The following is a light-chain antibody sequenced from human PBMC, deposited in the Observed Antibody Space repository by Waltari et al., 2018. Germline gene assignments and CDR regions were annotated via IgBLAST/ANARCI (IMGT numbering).Light chain of an antibody. CDR2: GKN. Sequence: SSELTQDPAVSVALGQTVRITCQGDSLRSYYASWYQQKPGQAPVLFIYGKNNRPSGIPDRFSGASSGNTASLTITGAQAEDEAAYYCNSRDSSGNHVVFGGGTKLTVL. CDR3: NSRDSSGNHVV. CDR1: SLRSYY. J-gene: IGLJ2*01. V-gene: IGLV3-19*01.